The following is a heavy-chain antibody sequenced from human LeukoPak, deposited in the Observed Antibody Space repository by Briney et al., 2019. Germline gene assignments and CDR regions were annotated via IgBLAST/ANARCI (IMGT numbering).Heavy chain of an antibody. J-gene: IGHJ5*02. V-gene: IGHV4-39*01. D-gene: IGHD3-10*01. CDR1: GVSISSSSYY. CDR2: IYYSGST. CDR3: ARTYYYGSGSFFWFDP. Sequence: SETLSLTCTVSGVSISSSSYYWGWIRQPPGKGLEWIGSIYYSGSTYYNPSLKSRVTISVDTSKNQFSLKLSSVTAADTAVYYCARTYYYGSGSFFWFDPWGQGTLVTVSS.